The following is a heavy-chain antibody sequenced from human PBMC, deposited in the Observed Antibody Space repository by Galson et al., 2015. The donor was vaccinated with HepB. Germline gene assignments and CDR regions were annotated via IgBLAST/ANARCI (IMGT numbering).Heavy chain of an antibody. Sequence: SLRLSCAASGFIFSSYTMNWVRQAPGKGLEWVSYISSSSSTIYYADSVKGRFTISRDNAKNSLYLQMNSLRAEDTAVYYCARAFFIGGGSFDLWGQGTMVTVSS. V-gene: IGHV3-48*04. CDR3: ARAFFIGGGSFDL. J-gene: IGHJ3*01. D-gene: IGHD1-26*01. CDR1: GFIFSSYT. CDR2: ISSSSSTI.